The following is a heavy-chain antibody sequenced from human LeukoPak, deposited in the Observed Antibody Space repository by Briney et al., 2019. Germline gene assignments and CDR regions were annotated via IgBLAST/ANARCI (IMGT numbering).Heavy chain of an antibody. V-gene: IGHV1-2*02. CDR1: GYTFTSYY. CDR3: ARVLVAATRTFDY. Sequence: GASVKVSCKASGYTFTSYYMHWVRHAPGQGLEWMGWNNPNSGGTNYAQKFQGRVTMTRDTSISTAYMELSRLRSDDTAVYYCARVLVAATRTFDYWGQGTLVTVSS. D-gene: IGHD2-15*01. CDR2: NNPNSGGT. J-gene: IGHJ4*02.